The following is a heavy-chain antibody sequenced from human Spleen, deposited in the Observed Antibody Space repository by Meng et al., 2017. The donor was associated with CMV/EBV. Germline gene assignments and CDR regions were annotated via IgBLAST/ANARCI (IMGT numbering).Heavy chain of an antibody. J-gene: IGHJ6*02. CDR2: IWYDGSRK. CDR3: AKEEEELVPYYGMDV. Sequence: LSLTCAASGFTFSSYAMHWVRQAPGKGLEWVSIIWYDGSRKHYGDSVKGRFTISRENHRNTLYLEMNSLRAEDTAVYFCAKEEEELVPYYGMDVWGQGTTVTVSS. D-gene: IGHD6-6*01. V-gene: IGHV3-33*06. CDR1: GFTFSSYA.